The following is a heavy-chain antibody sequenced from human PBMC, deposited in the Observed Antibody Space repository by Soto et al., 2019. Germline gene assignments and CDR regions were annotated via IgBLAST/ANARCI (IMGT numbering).Heavy chain of an antibody. Sequence: QVQLVESGGGVVQPGRSLRLSCAASGFTFSSYAMHWVRQAPGKGLEWVAVISYDGSNKYYADSVKGRFTISRDNSKNTLYRQMNSLRAEDTAVYYCARDRDYCSGGSCYFWLDYWGQGTLVTVSS. D-gene: IGHD2-15*01. CDR1: GFTFSSYA. CDR2: ISYDGSNK. J-gene: IGHJ4*02. CDR3: ARDRDYCSGGSCYFWLDY. V-gene: IGHV3-30-3*01.